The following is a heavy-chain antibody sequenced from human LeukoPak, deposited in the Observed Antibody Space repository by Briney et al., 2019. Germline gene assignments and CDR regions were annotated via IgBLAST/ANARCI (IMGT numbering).Heavy chain of an antibody. V-gene: IGHV6-1*01. CDR2: TTYRSKWNH. Sequence: SQTLSLTCAISGDSVSSNTVAWNWIRQSPSRGLEWLGKTTYRSKWNHDYAVSVRGRITINPNTSRNQLSLQLNSVTPEDTAVYYCARDYRYAFDIWGQGTMVTVSS. J-gene: IGHJ3*02. CDR1: GDSVSSNTVA. D-gene: IGHD3-16*02. CDR3: ARDYRYAFDI.